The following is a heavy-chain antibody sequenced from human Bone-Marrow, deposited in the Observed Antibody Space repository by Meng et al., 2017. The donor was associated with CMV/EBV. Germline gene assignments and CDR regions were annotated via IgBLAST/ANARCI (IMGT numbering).Heavy chain of an antibody. CDR1: GYTFTGYC. CDR3: ARDVVVVPAANGDYYYYGMDV. D-gene: IGHD2-2*01. CDR2: INPNSGGT. J-gene: IGHJ6*02. V-gene: IGHV1-2*02. Sequence: ASVKVSCKASGYTFTGYCMHWVRQAPGQGLEWMGWINPNSGGTNYAQKFQGRVTMTRDTSISTAYMELSRLRSDDTAVYYCARDVVVVPAANGDYYYYGMDVWGQGTTVTVSS.